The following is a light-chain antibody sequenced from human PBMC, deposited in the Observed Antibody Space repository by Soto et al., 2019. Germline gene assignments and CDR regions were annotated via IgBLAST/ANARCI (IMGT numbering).Light chain of an antibody. CDR3: SSYTSSSNAV. CDR2: DVS. V-gene: IGLV2-14*01. CDR1: SSDVGGYNY. Sequence: QSVLTQPASVSGSPGQSITISCTGTSSDVGGYNYVSWYQQHPGKAPKLMIYDVSTRPSGVSTRFSGSKSGNTASLTISGLQAEDEAEYYGSSYTSSSNAVFGGGTQLTVL. J-gene: IGLJ7*01.